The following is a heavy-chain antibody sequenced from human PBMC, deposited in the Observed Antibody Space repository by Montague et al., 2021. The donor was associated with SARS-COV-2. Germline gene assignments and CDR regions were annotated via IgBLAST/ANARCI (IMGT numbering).Heavy chain of an antibody. J-gene: IGHJ6*02. CDR2: ITYSGAT. V-gene: IGHV4-59*01. CDR3: ARTSRGSRYFYGVDV. Sequence: SETLSLTCTVSGVSISTDYWTWIRQPPGKGLEWIGYITYSGATNYNPSLTSRVTMLLDTSKSQFSLRLSSVTAADTAIYYCARTSRGSRYFYGVDVWGQGTTVTVSS. CDR1: GVSISTDY. D-gene: IGHD3-10*01.